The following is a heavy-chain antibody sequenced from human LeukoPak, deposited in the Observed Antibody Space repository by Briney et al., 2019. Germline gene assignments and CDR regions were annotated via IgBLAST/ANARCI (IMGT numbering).Heavy chain of an antibody. V-gene: IGHV4-39*07. Sequence: SETLSLTCTVSGGSISSSSYYWGWIRQPPGKGLEWIRSIYYSGSTYFNPSLKTRVTISVDTSKHQFFRKLSTGTATDPAVINGARGVTKFYVWGQGTLVTVST. CDR1: GGSISSSSYY. J-gene: IGHJ4*02. CDR2: IYYSGST. D-gene: IGHD3-16*01. CDR3: ARGVTKFYV.